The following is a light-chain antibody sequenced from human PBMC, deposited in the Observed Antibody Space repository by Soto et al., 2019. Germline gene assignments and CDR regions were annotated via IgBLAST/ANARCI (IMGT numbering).Light chain of an antibody. J-gene: IGKJ1*01. CDR1: QSISSY. CDR2: AAS. Sequence: SSLSAHVGDRVTFTCRASQSISSYLNWYRQKPGKAPQLLIYAASRLQSGVPSRFSGSGAETEFTLTITSLQPDDFATYYCQHNYAYSQAFGEGTKVDIK. CDR3: QHNYAYSQA. V-gene: IGKV1-39*01.